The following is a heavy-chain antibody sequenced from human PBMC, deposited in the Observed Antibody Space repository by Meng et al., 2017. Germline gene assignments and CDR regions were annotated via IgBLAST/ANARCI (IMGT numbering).Heavy chain of an antibody. V-gene: IGHV3-11*04. CDR1: GCTFSDYY. J-gene: IGHJ1*01. CDR3: ATDSGSYYEAEYFQH. Sequence: LVEVGVGLVKPGGSLRLSCASFGCTFSDYYMSWIRQAPGKGLEWDSYISSSGSTIYYADSVKGRFTISRDNAKNSLYLQMNSLRAEDTAVYYCATDSGSYYEAEYFQHWGQGTLVTVSS. D-gene: IGHD1-26*01. CDR2: ISSSGSTI.